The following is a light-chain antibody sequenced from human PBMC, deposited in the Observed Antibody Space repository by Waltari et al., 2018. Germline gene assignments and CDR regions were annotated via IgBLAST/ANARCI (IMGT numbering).Light chain of an antibody. J-gene: IGKJ1*01. CDR3: QQSFSTLPWT. Sequence: DIQMTQSPSSLSASVGDRVTITCRASQSISTYLNWYQQKPGKAPKLLIYTASTLQTGFPSRFSGSGSETDFTLTISSLQLEDFATYYCQQSFSTLPWTFGQGTKVEIQ. CDR2: TAS. CDR1: QSISTY. V-gene: IGKV1-39*01.